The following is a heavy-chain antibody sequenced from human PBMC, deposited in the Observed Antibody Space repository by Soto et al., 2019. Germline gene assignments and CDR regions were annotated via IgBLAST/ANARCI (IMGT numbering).Heavy chain of an antibody. J-gene: IGHJ5*02. CDR3: ARNKVVPAARNWFDR. Sequence: QVQLVQSGAEVKKPGASVKVSCKASGYTFTSYDINWVRQATGQGLEWMGWMNPNSGNTGYAQKFQGRVTMTRNTSLSTADMELSSLRSEDTAVYYCARNKVVPAARNWFDRWGEGTLVIVSS. CDR2: MNPNSGNT. CDR1: GYTFTSYD. V-gene: IGHV1-8*01. D-gene: IGHD2-2*01.